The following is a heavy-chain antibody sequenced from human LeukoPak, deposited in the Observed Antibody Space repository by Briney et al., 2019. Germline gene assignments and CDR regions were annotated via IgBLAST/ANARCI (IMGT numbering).Heavy chain of an antibody. V-gene: IGHV3-23*01. Sequence: GGSLRLSCAASGFTFSSFAMSWVRQALGKGLEWVSVISGSGGSTYYADSVKGRFTISRDNSKNTLYLQMNSLRAEDTAVYYCAKENYYGSGSLRYYYGMDVWGQGTTVTVSS. J-gene: IGHJ6*02. D-gene: IGHD3-10*01. CDR2: ISGSGGST. CDR1: GFTFSSFA. CDR3: AKENYYGSGSLRYYYGMDV.